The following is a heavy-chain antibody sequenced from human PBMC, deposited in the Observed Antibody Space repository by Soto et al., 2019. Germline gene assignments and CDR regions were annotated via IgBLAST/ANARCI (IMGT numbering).Heavy chain of an antibody. CDR3: AREDVTTLDY. Sequence: SETLSLTCAVYGGSFSGYYWSWIRQPPGKGLEWIGEINHSGSTNYNPSLKSRVTISVDTSKNQFSLKLSSVTAADTAVYYCAREDVTTLDYWGQGTLVTVSS. D-gene: IGHD4-4*01. CDR2: INHSGST. J-gene: IGHJ4*02. V-gene: IGHV4-34*01. CDR1: GGSFSGYY.